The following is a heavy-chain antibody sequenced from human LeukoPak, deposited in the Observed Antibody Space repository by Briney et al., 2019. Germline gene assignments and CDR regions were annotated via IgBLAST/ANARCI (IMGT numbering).Heavy chain of an antibody. CDR3: ARGGWGMAQRNWYFDL. Sequence: SETLSLTCTVSGGSISSYYWSWIRQPPGKGLVWIGYIYYSGNTNYNPSLKSRVTISVDTSKNQFSLKLSSVTAADTAVYFCARGGWGMAQRNWYFDLWGRGTLVTVSS. J-gene: IGHJ2*01. V-gene: IGHV4-59*08. CDR1: GGSISSYY. D-gene: IGHD3-16*01. CDR2: IYYSGNT.